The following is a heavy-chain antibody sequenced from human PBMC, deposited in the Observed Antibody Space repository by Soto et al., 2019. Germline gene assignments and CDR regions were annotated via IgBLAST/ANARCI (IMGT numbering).Heavy chain of an antibody. CDR1: VGTLNNYP. V-gene: IGHV1-69*13. Sequence: GASVKVSCKAAVGTLNNYPVSWVRQAPGQGLEWMGGIIPIFNSANYAQKFQGRVTITADDSTSTAYMELRSLRPDDTAVYYCAREVTVASYSFDFWGQGTLVTVSS. CDR2: IIPIFNSA. D-gene: IGHD5-12*01. J-gene: IGHJ4*02. CDR3: AREVTVASYSFDF.